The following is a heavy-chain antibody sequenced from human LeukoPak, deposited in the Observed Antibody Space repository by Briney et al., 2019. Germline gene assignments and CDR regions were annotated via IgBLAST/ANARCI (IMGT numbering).Heavy chain of an antibody. CDR3: AREIIGEWLYDY. V-gene: IGHV3-21*01. Sequence: GGSLRLSCTASRFTFGDYGMSWFRQAPGKGLEWVSSISSSSSYIYYADSVKGRFTISRDNAKNSLYLQMNSLRAEDTAVYYCAREIIGEWLYDYWGQGTLVTVSS. CDR1: RFTFGDYG. D-gene: IGHD3-3*01. CDR2: ISSSSSYI. J-gene: IGHJ4*02.